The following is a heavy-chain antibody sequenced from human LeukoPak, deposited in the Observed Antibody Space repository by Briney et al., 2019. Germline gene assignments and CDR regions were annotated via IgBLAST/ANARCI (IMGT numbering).Heavy chain of an antibody. CDR1: GLTFSSYG. CDR3: ARDLGIGSDYNWNGGAFDI. Sequence: HPGGSLRLSCAASGLTFSSYGMHWVRQAPGKGLEWVAFIRYDGSNKYYADSVKGRFTISRDNSKNTLYLQMNSLRAEDTAVYYCARDLGIGSDYNWNGGAFDIWGQGTMVTVSS. CDR2: IRYDGSNK. D-gene: IGHD1-20*01. J-gene: IGHJ3*02. V-gene: IGHV3-30*02.